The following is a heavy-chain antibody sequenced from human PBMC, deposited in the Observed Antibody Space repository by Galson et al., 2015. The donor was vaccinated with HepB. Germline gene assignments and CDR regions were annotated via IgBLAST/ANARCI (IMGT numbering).Heavy chain of an antibody. CDR3: ARRGSSSTQYAFWSGSYPAGGCYYYMDV. D-gene: IGHD3-3*01. CDR2: ITTIFGTA. V-gene: IGHV1-69*13. Sequence: SVKLSCKASGGTFSSYAISWVRQAPGQGLEWMGGITTIFGTANYAQKFQGRVTITADESTSTAYMELSSLRSEDTAVYYCARRGSSSTQYAFWSGSYPAGGCYYYMDVWGKGTTVTVSS. CDR1: GGTFSSYA. J-gene: IGHJ6*03.